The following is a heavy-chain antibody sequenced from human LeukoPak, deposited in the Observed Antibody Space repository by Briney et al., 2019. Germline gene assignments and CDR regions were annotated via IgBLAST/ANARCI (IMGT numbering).Heavy chain of an antibody. CDR3: AKGVRGVIAYYLDY. CDR2: ISSDGSDK. D-gene: IGHD3-10*01. Sequence: GRSLRLSCAAPGFSFSSYVMHWVRQAPGKGLEWVAVISSDGSDKYYADSGKGRFTISRDNSKNQLYLQMNSLRPEDTAVYYCAKGVRGVIAYYLDYWGQGTLVTVSS. V-gene: IGHV3-30*18. CDR1: GFSFSSYV. J-gene: IGHJ4*02.